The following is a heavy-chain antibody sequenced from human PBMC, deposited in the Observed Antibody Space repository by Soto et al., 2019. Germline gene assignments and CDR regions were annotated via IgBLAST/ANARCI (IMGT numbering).Heavy chain of an antibody. CDR1: GDSISSGYH. J-gene: IGHJ4*02. CDR2: IYYSGTA. V-gene: IGHV4-38-2*01. Sequence: PSETLSLTCAVSGDSISSGYHWAWIRQPPGKGLEWIGYIYYSGTAFYNPSLKSRVTLSVDRSKNQFSLKLSSVTAADTAVYYCGRVATSDHFDYWGQGALVTVSS. CDR3: GRVATSDHFDY. D-gene: IGHD1-26*01.